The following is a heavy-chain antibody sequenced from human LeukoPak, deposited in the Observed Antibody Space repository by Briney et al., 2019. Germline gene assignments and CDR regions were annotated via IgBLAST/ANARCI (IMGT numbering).Heavy chain of an antibody. V-gene: IGHV4-61*08. CDR3: ARAGGVVGATTWNY. D-gene: IGHD1-26*01. Sequence: SETLSLTCTVSGGSISSGDYYWSWIRQPPGKGLEWIGYIYYSGSTDYNPSLKSRVTMSIDTSKNQFSLKLSSVTAADTAVYYCARAGGVVGATTWNYWGQGTLVTVSS. CDR1: GGSISSGDYY. J-gene: IGHJ4*02. CDR2: IYYSGST.